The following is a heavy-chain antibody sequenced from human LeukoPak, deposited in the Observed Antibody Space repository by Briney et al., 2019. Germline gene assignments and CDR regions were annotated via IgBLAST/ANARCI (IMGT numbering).Heavy chain of an antibody. J-gene: IGHJ4*02. V-gene: IGHV4-59*01. D-gene: IGHD5-12*01. CDR1: GGSISSYY. Sequence: SETLSLTCTVSGGSISSYYWSWIRQPPGKGREGIGYIYYSGSTNYNPSLKSRVTISVDTSKNQFSLKLSSVTAADTAVYYCARQEGVATTFDYWGQGTLVTVSS. CDR2: IYYSGST. CDR3: ARQEGVATTFDY.